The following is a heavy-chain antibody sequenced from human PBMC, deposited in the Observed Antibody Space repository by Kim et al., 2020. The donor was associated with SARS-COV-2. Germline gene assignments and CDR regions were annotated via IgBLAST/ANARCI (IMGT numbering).Heavy chain of an antibody. CDR2: ISYDGSNK. CDR3: AKLLATSAAGHSLEWGYYGMDV. CDR1: GFTFSSYG. D-gene: IGHD6-13*01. J-gene: IGHJ6*02. Sequence: GGSLRLSCAASGFTFSSYGMHWVRQAPGKGLELVAVISYDGSNKYYADSVKGRFTISRDNSKNTLYLQMNSLRAEDTAVYYCAKLLATSAAGHSLEWGYYGMDVWGQGTTVTVSS. V-gene: IGHV3-30*18.